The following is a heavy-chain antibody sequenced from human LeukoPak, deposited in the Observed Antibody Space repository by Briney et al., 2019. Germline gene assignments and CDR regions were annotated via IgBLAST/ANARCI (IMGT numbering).Heavy chain of an antibody. D-gene: IGHD1-26*01. CDR3: ARGAHSGSYQSDHPFDY. CDR1: GGTFSSYA. Sequence: ASVKVSCKASGGTFSSYAISWVRQAPGQGLEWMGGIIPIFGTANYAQKFQGRVTITTDESTSTAYMELSSLRAEDTAVYYCARGAHSGSYQSDHPFDYWGQGTLVTVSS. V-gene: IGHV1-69*05. CDR2: IIPIFGTA. J-gene: IGHJ4*02.